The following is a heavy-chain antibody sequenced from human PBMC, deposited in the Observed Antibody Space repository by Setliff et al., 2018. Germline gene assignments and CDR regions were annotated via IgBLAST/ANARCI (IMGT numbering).Heavy chain of an antibody. CDR3: ARAGLAAAGRKGVFDH. Sequence: ASVKVSCKTSGYSFTSHYMHWVRQAPGQGLEWMGIINPGGLTSSSTQKFEGRVTMTRDTSTSTVYMELNSLTSDGTAVYYCARAGLAAAGRKGVFDHWGQGTLVTVS. V-gene: IGHV1-46*01. D-gene: IGHD6-25*01. J-gene: IGHJ4*02. CDR1: GYSFTSHY. CDR2: INPGGLTS.